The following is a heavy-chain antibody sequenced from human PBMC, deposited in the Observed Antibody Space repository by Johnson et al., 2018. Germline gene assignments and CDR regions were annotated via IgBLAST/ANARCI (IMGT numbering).Heavy chain of an antibody. CDR2: ISGSGGST. D-gene: IGHD6-13*01. CDR1: GFTFSSYA. J-gene: IGHJ6*03. V-gene: IGHV3-23*01. Sequence: EVQLLESGGGLVQPGGSLRLSCAASGFTFSSYAMSWVRQAPGKGLEWVSAISGSGGSTYYADSVKGRFTISRDNSRNTLYLQMNSLRAEDTAVYYCAKCAAADYYYYYYMDVWGKGTTVTVSS. CDR3: AKCAAADYYYYYYMDV.